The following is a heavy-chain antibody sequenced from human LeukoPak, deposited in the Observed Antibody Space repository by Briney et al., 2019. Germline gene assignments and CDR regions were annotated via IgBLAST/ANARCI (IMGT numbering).Heavy chain of an antibody. D-gene: IGHD3-22*01. J-gene: IGHJ3*02. Sequence: TSETLSLTCTVSGGSISSSSYYWGWIRQPPGKGLEWIGSIYYSGSTYYNPSLKSRVTISVDTSKNQFSLKLSSVTAADTAVYYCARAPSYYYDSSGYYRVPAWGAFDIWGQGTMVTVSS. V-gene: IGHV4-39*07. CDR1: GGSISSSSYY. CDR3: ARAPSYYYDSSGYYRVPAWGAFDI. CDR2: IYYSGST.